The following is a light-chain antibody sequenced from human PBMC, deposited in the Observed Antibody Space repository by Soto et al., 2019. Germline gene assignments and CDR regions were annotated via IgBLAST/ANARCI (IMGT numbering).Light chain of an antibody. J-gene: IGKJ1*01. CDR1: QTVRNNY. V-gene: IGKV3-20*01. CDR3: HQYDSWT. Sequence: EIVLTQSPGTLSLSPGERATLSCRASQTVRNNYLAWYQQKPGQAPRLLIYGASNRATGIPDRFSGSGSGTDFTLTISRLEPEDFAVYYCHQYDSWTCGQGTKGDIK. CDR2: GAS.